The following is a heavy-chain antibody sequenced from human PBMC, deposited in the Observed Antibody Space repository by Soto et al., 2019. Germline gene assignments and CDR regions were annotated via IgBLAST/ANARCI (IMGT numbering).Heavy chain of an antibody. J-gene: IGHJ6*03. CDR1: GYTFTSYG. D-gene: IGHD3-10*01. CDR3: ARVPGMVRGVMHYYYMDV. V-gene: IGHV1-18*01. CDR2: ISAYNGNT. Sequence: ASVKVSCKASGYTFTSYGISWARQAPGQGLEWMGWISAYNGNTNYAQKLQGRVTMTTDTSTSTAYMELSSLRSEDTAVYYCARVPGMVRGVMHYYYMDVWSKGTTVTVSS.